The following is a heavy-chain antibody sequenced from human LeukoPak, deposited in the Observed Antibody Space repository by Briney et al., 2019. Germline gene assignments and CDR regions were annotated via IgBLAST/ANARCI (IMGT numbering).Heavy chain of an antibody. J-gene: IGHJ4*02. CDR2: ISYDGSNK. CDR1: GFTFSSYA. V-gene: IGHV3-30-3*01. CDR3: ARVIVGASDY. Sequence: QPGGSLRLSCAASGFTFSSYAMHWVRQAPGKGLEWVAVISYDGSNKYYADSVKGRFTISRDNSKNTLYLQMNSLRAEDTAVYYCARVIVGASDYWGQGTLVTVSS. D-gene: IGHD1-26*01.